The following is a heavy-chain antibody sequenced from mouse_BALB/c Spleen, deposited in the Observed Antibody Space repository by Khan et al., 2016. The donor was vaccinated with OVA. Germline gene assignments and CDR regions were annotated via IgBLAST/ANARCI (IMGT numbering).Heavy chain of an antibody. J-gene: IGHJ3*01. CDR2: IIYTGYT. CDR3: ARSTYRYAFVY. D-gene: IGHD2-12*01. V-gene: IGHV3-8*02. CDR1: GDSITSGY. Sequence: VQLQQSGPSLVKPSQTLSLTCSVTGDSITSGYWNWIRKFPENKLEYMGYIIYTGYTYYNPSLQSRISITRHPSKNQYYLQLNSVTDEDTATYYCARSTYRYAFVYWGQGTLVTVSA.